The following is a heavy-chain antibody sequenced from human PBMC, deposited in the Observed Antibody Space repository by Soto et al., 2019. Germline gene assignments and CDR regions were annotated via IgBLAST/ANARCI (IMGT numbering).Heavy chain of an antibody. CDR2: INPSGGST. Sequence: EASVKVSCKASGYTFTSYYMHWVRQAPGQGLEWMGIINPSGGSTSYAQKFQGRVTMTRDTSTSTVYMELSSLRSEDTAVYYCARDQAREGITMIVAPGLDIWGQGTMVTVSS. D-gene: IGHD3-22*01. CDR1: GYTFTSYY. CDR3: ARDQAREGITMIVAPGLDI. V-gene: IGHV1-46*01. J-gene: IGHJ3*02.